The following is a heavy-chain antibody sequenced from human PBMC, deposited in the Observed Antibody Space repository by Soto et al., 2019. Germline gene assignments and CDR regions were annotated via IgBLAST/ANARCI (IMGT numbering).Heavy chain of an antibody. D-gene: IGHD6-6*01. V-gene: IGHV4-61*01. J-gene: IGHJ4*02. CDR2: IYYTGST. Sequence: PSETLSLTGPVADGAVNSDNVYWSLIRQPPARGLERSGYIYYTGSTNYNPSLKSRVTISIDTSRNQFSLKLSSVTPADTAVSYSAREFSNSPEAFDSWGQGSLVTVYS. CDR1: DGAVNSDNVY. CDR3: AREFSNSPEAFDS.